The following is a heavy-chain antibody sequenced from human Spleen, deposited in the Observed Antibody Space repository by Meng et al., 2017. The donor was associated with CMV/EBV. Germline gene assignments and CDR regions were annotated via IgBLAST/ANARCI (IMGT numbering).Heavy chain of an antibody. Sequence: GGSLRLSCAASGFTFSSYWMHWVRQAPGKGLVWVSRINSDGSSTSYADSVKGRFTISRDNAKNTLYLQMNSLRAEDTAVYYCARGPPYYDFWSGYYGMDVWGQRTTVTVSS. D-gene: IGHD3-3*01. V-gene: IGHV3-74*01. CDR2: INSDGSST. CDR1: GFTFSSYW. CDR3: ARGPPYYDFWSGYYGMDV. J-gene: IGHJ6*02.